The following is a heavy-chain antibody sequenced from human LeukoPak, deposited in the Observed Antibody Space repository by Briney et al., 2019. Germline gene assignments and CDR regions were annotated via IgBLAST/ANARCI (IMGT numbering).Heavy chain of an antibody. Sequence: SETLSLTCAVYGGSFSGYYWSWIRQPPGKGLEWIGEINHSGSTNYNPSLKSRVTISVDTSKNHFSLKLSSVTAADTAVYYCAREKYYYDSSGYFGADAFDIWGQGTMVTVSS. CDR1: GGSFSGYY. CDR2: INHSGST. V-gene: IGHV4-34*01. J-gene: IGHJ3*02. D-gene: IGHD3-22*01. CDR3: AREKYYYDSSGYFGADAFDI.